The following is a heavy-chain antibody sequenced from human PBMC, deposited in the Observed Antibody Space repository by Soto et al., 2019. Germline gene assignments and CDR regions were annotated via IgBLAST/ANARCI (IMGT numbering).Heavy chain of an antibody. CDR2: INPSGST. D-gene: IGHD3-10*02. Sequence: PSKTLSLTCTLYYGSSSGYYWSWVRQPPVKGLECIGEINPSGSTNYNPSLKSRVTISVDTSNNQFSLNVNSVTAADTAVYYCARGRITMLHWGQGTLVTVSS. J-gene: IGHJ4*02. V-gene: IGHV4-34*01. CDR3: ARGRITMLH. CDR1: YGSSSGYY.